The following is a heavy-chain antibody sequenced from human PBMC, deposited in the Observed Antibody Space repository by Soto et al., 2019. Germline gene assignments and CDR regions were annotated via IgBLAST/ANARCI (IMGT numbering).Heavy chain of an antibody. CDR1: GFTFSNAW. J-gene: IGHJ4*02. V-gene: IGHV3-15*01. CDR2: IKSKTDGGTT. Sequence: GGSLRLSCAASGFTFSNAWMSWVRQAPGKGLEWVGRIKSKTDGGTTDYAAPVKGRFTISRDDSKNTLYLQMNSLKTEDTAVYYCTTALGAMIVVVNLDYWGQGTLVTVSS. D-gene: IGHD3-22*01. CDR3: TTALGAMIVVVNLDY.